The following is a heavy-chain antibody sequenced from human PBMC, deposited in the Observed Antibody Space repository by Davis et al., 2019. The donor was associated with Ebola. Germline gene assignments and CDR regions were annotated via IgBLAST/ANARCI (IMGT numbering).Heavy chain of an antibody. D-gene: IGHD6-19*01. J-gene: IGHJ6*02. CDR2: IYHSGST. CDR1: GGSISSSNW. Sequence: MPSETLSLTCAVSGGSISSSNWWSWVRQPPGKGLEWIGEIYHSGSTNYNPSLKSRVTISVDKSKNQFSLKLSSVTAADTAVYYCARGGIAVADSYGMDVWGQGTTVTVSS. CDR3: ARGGIAVADSYGMDV. V-gene: IGHV4-4*02.